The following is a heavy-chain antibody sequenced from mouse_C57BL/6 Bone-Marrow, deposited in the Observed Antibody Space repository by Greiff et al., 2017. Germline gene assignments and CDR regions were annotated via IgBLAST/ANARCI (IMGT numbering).Heavy chain of an antibody. D-gene: IGHD1-1*01. V-gene: IGHV5-4*01. Sequence: EVQLQESGGGFVKPGGSLTLSCAVSGFTFSSYAMSWVRQTPEKRLEWVATISDGGSYTYYPDNVKGRFTISRANAKNNLYLQMGHLKSEGTTMYYCARYRDGNSLNWYFGVWGTGTTVTVST. CDR1: GFTFSSYA. CDR2: ISDGGSYT. J-gene: IGHJ1*03. CDR3: ARYRDGNSLNWYFGV.